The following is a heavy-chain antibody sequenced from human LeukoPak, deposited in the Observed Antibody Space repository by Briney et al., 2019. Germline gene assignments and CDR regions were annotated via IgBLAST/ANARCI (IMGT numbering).Heavy chain of an antibody. CDR1: GFTFSSYA. V-gene: IGHV3-23*01. CDR3: ARVRSFDYYYYGMDV. CDR2: ISGSGGST. D-gene: IGHD2/OR15-2a*01. J-gene: IGHJ6*02. Sequence: GGSLRLSCAASGFTFSSYAMSWVRQAPGKGLEWVSAISGSGGSTYYADSVKGRFTISRDNSKNTLYLQMNSLRAEDTAVYYCARVRSFDYYYYGMDVWGQGTTVTVSS.